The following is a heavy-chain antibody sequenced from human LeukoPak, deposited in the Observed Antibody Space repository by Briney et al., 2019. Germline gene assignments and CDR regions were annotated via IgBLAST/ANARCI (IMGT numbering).Heavy chain of an antibody. D-gene: IGHD1-26*01. Sequence: SETLSLTCTVSGGSVSSGGYYWSWIRQHPERGLEWIGYIYYTGSTYYNPSLESRLTISLDTSTNQFSLKLSSVTAADTAMYYCATTAYYYYVDVWGKGTTVTVSS. J-gene: IGHJ6*03. CDR1: GGSVSSGGYY. CDR3: ATTAYYYYVDV. CDR2: IYYTGST. V-gene: IGHV4-31*03.